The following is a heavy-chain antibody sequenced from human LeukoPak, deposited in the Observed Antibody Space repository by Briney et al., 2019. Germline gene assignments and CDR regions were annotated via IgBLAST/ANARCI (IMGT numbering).Heavy chain of an antibody. D-gene: IGHD3-10*01. CDR2: IYTSGST. CDR3: ARGRDYYGAGRSYNSVD. Sequence: PSQTLSLTCTVSGGSISSGSYYWSWIRQPAGKGLEWIGRIYTSGSTNYNPSLKSRVTVSLDTSKNHVSLSLTSVTAADTAVYYCARGRDYYGAGRSYNSVDWGQGTLVSVSS. J-gene: IGHJ4*02. CDR1: GGSISSGSYY. V-gene: IGHV4-61*02.